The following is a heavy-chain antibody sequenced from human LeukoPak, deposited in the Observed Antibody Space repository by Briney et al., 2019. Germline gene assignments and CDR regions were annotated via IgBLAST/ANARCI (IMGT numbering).Heavy chain of an antibody. D-gene: IGHD7-27*01. CDR2: ISGSGGTT. V-gene: IGHV3-23*01. CDR3: AKDWGY. CDR1: GFTFSTYA. J-gene: IGHJ4*02. Sequence: GGSLRLSCAASGFTFSTYAMNWVRQAPGRGLECVSTISGSGGTTYYADPVKGRFTISRDNSKSTLYLQMNSLRAEDTAVYYCAKDWGYWGQGTLVTVSS.